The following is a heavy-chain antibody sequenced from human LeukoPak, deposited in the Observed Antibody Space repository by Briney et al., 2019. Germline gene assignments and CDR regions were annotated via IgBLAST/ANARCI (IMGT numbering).Heavy chain of an antibody. Sequence: RASVKVSCKTSGYTFTANYMQWVRQAPGQGLEWMGWLNPNSGATKYAQKFQGRVTMTRDTSINTAYMELSRLTSDDTAVYYCATVDTAMERGLDYGGQGTLVTVSS. D-gene: IGHD5-18*01. V-gene: IGHV1-2*02. CDR3: ATVDTAMERGLDY. CDR1: GYTFTANY. CDR2: LNPNSGAT. J-gene: IGHJ4*02.